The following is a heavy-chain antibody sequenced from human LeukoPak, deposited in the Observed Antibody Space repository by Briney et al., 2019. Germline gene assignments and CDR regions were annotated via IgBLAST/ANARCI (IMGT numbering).Heavy chain of an antibody. CDR1: GGSISSGGYS. D-gene: IGHD4-23*01. J-gene: IGHJ4*02. V-gene: IGHV4-30-2*01. CDR3: ARDSDGGTDRGDYFDY. Sequence: KPSETLSLTCAVSGGSISSGGYSWSWIRQPPGKGLEWIGYIYHSGSTYYNPSLKSRVTMSVDTSKNQFSLKLSSVTAADTAVYYCARDSDGGTDRGDYFDYWGQGTLVTVSS. CDR2: IYHSGST.